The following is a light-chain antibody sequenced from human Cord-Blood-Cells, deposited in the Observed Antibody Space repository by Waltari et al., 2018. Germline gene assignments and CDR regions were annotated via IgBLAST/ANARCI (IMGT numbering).Light chain of an antibody. V-gene: IGKV3-15*01. CDR3: QQYNNWPPGVT. CDR1: QSVSSN. J-gene: IGKJ5*01. Sequence: EIVMTQSPATLSVSPGERATLSCRASQSVSSNLAWYPQKPGQAPRRLIYGASTRATGIPARFSGSGSGTEFTLTISSLQSEDFAVYYCQQYNNWPPGVTFGQGTRLEIK. CDR2: GAS.